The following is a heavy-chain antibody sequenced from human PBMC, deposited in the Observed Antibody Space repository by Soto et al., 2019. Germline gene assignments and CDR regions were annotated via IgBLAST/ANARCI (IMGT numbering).Heavy chain of an antibody. CDR1: VFTFSSYA. V-gene: IGHV3-30-3*01. J-gene: IGHJ6*01. Sequence: VGSLRLSCAASVFTFSSYAMHWVRQAPGKGLEWVAVISYDGSNKYYADSVKGRFTISRDNSKNTLYLQMNSLRAEDTAVYYCARVIAVAGDKYYYYYYGMEVWGQGTTVTVSS. D-gene: IGHD6-19*01. CDR2: ISYDGSNK. CDR3: ARVIAVAGDKYYYYYYGMEV.